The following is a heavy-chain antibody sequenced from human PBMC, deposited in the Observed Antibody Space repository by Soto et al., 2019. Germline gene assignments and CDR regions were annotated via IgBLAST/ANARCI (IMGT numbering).Heavy chain of an antibody. D-gene: IGHD3-3*01. CDR3: ASNIEGDFWSGSQAGMDV. J-gene: IGHJ6*02. Sequence: QVQLVESGGGVVQPGRSLRLSCAASGFTFSSYGMHWVRQAPGKGLEWVAVIWYDGSNKYYADSVKGRFTISRDNSKNKLYLQMNSLRAEDTAVYYCASNIEGDFWSGSQAGMDVWGQGTTVTVSS. CDR1: GFTFSSYG. V-gene: IGHV3-33*01. CDR2: IWYDGSNK.